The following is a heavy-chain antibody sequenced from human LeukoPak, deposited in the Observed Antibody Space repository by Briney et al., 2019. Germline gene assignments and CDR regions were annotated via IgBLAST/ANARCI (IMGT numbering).Heavy chain of an antibody. CDR1: GGSFSGYY. CDR2: INHSGST. V-gene: IGHV4-34*01. Sequence: SETLSLTCAVYGGSFSGYYWSWIRQPPGKGLEWIGEINHSGSTNYNPSLKSRVTISVDTSKNQFSLKLSSVTAADTAVYYCARPARGGHFDYWGQGTLVTVSS. J-gene: IGHJ4*02. CDR3: ARPARGGHFDY. D-gene: IGHD6-25*01.